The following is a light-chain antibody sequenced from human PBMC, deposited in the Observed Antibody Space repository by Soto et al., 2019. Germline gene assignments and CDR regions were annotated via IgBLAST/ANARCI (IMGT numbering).Light chain of an antibody. V-gene: IGKV3-15*01. Sequence: EIVMTQSPATLSVSPGERATLSCRASQSVSSNLAWYQQKPGQAPRLLIYGASTRATGIPARFSGSGSGTEFTPTIRRLEPEDFAVYYCHQFGYSPRTFGQGTKVE. CDR3: HQFGYSPRT. J-gene: IGKJ1*01. CDR2: GAS. CDR1: QSVSSN.